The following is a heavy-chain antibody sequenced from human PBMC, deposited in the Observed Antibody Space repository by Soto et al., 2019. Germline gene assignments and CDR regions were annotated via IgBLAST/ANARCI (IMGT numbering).Heavy chain of an antibody. Sequence: SETPSLTCTVSGGSISSYYWSWIRQPAGKGLEWIGRIYTSGSTNYNPSLKSRVTMSVDTSKNQFSLKLSSVTAADTAVYYCARAVVVAATMVWFDPWGQGXLVTVYS. V-gene: IGHV4-4*07. D-gene: IGHD2-15*01. CDR1: GGSISSYY. CDR3: ARAVVVAATMVWFDP. J-gene: IGHJ5*02. CDR2: IYTSGST.